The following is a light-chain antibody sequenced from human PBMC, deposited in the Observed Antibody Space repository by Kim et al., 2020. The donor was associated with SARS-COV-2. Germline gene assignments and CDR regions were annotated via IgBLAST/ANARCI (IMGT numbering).Light chain of an antibody. Sequence: PGERATVSCRASQSVSSNYLAWYQQKPGQAPRLLIYGASSRATGIPDRFSGSGSETDFTLTVSRLDPEDFAVYYCHQYGSSPLTFGGGTKV. CDR1: QSVSSNY. CDR2: GAS. J-gene: IGKJ4*01. CDR3: HQYGSSPLT. V-gene: IGKV3-20*01.